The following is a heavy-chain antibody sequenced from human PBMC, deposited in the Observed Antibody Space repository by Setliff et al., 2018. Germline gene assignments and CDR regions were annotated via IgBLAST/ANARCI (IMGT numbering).Heavy chain of an antibody. Sequence: SETLSLTCTVSGYSISSGYIWGWIRQPPGKGLEWVGNIGHTGSINYNPSLKSRLTISRDTSKNQVSLKLNSVTAADTAVYYCARRRGIDDYWGQGTLVTVSS. CDR2: IGHTGSI. CDR1: GYSISSGYI. J-gene: IGHJ4*02. CDR3: ARRRGIDDY. V-gene: IGHV4-38-2*02.